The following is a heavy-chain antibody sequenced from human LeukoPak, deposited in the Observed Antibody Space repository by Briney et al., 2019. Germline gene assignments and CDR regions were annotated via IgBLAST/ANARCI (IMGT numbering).Heavy chain of an antibody. V-gene: IGHV3-53*01. CDR3: ARDLIAATDY. Sequence: HPGGSLRLSCAASGFTVWSNYMSWVRQAPGKGLEWVSVIYSGGSTDYADSVKGRFTTSRDNAKNSLFLHMNSLRAEDTAVYYCARDLIAATDYWGQGTLVTVSS. J-gene: IGHJ4*02. CDR1: GFTVWSNY. D-gene: IGHD6-13*01. CDR2: IYSGGST.